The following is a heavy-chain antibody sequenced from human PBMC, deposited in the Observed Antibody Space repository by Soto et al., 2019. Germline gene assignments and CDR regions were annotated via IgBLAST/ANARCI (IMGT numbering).Heavy chain of an antibody. V-gene: IGHV3-74*01. CDR1: KFSFNNYW. J-gene: IGHJ4*02. D-gene: IGHD6-13*01. CDR3: VREPWGFSGTWYDY. CDR2: INHDGSKT. Sequence: TVGSLRLSCGASKFSFNNYWMHWVRQVPGKGPAWVSRINHDGSKTEYADSVKGRFTISRDNTKNTLYLQMNSLRVEDTAMYYCVREPWGFSGTWYDYWGQGTLVTVSS.